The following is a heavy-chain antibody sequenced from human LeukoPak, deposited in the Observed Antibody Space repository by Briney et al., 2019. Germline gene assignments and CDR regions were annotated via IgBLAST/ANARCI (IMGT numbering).Heavy chain of an antibody. CDR1: GGSISSSSYY. D-gene: IGHD6-13*01. CDR2: IYYSGST. Sequence: RSETLSPTCTVSGGSISSSSYYWGWIRQPPGKGLEWIGSIYYSGSTYYNPSLKSRVTISVDTSKNQFSLKLSSVTAADTAVYYCARMVQYSSSWFDYWGQGTLVTVSS. J-gene: IGHJ4*02. V-gene: IGHV4-39*01. CDR3: ARMVQYSSSWFDY.